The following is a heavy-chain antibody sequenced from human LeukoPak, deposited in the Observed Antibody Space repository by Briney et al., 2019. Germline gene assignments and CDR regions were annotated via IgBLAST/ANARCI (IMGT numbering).Heavy chain of an antibody. D-gene: IGHD5-12*01. CDR1: GFTFSSYS. CDR3: ARGSRGYSGYDSKFDY. Sequence: GGSLRLSCAASGFTFSSYSMNWVRQAPGRGLEWVSSISSSSSYIYYADSVKGRFTISRDNAKNSLYLQMNSLRAEDTAVYYCARGSRGYSGYDSKFDYWGQGTLVTVSS. CDR2: ISSSSSYI. J-gene: IGHJ4*02. V-gene: IGHV3-21*01.